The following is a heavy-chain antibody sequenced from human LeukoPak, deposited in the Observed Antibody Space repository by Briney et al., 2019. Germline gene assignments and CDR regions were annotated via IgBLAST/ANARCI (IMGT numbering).Heavy chain of an antibody. CDR2: IKSKTDGGTT. CDR1: GFTFSNAW. CDR3: TTGPAWGPYYYDSSGYSYYFDY. D-gene: IGHD3-22*01. Sequence: GGSLRLSCAASGFTFSNAWMSWVRQAPGKGLEWVGRIKSKTDGGTTDDAAPVKGRFTILRDDSQNTMYLQMNSLKTEDTAVYYCTTGPAWGPYYYDSSGYSYYFDYWGQGTLVTVSS. V-gene: IGHV3-15*01. J-gene: IGHJ4*02.